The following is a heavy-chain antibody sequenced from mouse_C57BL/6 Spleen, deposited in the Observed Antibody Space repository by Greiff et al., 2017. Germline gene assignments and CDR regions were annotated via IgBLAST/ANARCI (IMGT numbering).Heavy chain of an antibody. Sequence: QVQLQQPGAELVKPGASVKLSCKASGYTFTSYWMQWVKQRPGQGLEWIGEIDPSDSYTNYNQKFKGKATLTVDTSSSTAYMQLSSLTSEDSAVYYCARTVAHYAMDYWGQGTSVTVSS. D-gene: IGHD1-1*01. CDR1: GYTFTSYW. CDR2: IDPSDSYT. CDR3: ARTVAHYAMDY. V-gene: IGHV1-50*01. J-gene: IGHJ4*01.